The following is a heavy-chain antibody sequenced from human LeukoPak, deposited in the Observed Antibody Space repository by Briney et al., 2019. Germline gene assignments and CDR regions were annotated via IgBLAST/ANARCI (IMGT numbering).Heavy chain of an antibody. J-gene: IGHJ5*02. D-gene: IGHD3-22*01. Sequence: IPSETLSLTCTVSGYSISSGYYWGWIRQPPGKGLEWIGSIYHSGSTYYNPSLKSRVTISVDTSKNQFSLKLSSVTAADTAVYYCARGMIEESVDPRGQGTLVTVSS. CDR3: ARGMIEESVDP. CDR2: IYHSGST. V-gene: IGHV4-38-2*02. CDR1: GYSISSGYY.